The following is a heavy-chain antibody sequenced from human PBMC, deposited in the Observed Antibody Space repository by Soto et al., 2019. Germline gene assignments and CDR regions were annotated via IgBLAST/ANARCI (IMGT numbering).Heavy chain of an antibody. CDR3: LNDAPNGSIGD. Sequence: VQVVASGGGLVQPGRSLRLSCAVSGFRFEQYVMHWVRQGPGKGLECVSSVSPTGDTVAYADSVEGRFTVSRDNAKNALYLQMNRLKGDDAAFYYCLNDAPNGSIGDRGQGTLVTVSS. J-gene: IGHJ4*02. CDR1: GFRFEQYV. V-gene: IGHV3-9*01. CDR2: VSPTGDTV. D-gene: IGHD3-10*01.